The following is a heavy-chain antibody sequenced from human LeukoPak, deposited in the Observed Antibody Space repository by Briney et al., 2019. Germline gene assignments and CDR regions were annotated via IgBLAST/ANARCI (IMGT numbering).Heavy chain of an antibody. Sequence: GESLKISCKGSGYTFTSHWIGWVRQMPGKGLERMGIIYPDDSDTRYSPSFQGQVTISADKSVNSAYLQWSSLKASDSAMYYCARHDYRGASCHLDYWGQGTLVTVSS. CDR1: GYTFTSHW. D-gene: IGHD2-15*01. J-gene: IGHJ4*02. CDR2: IYPDDSDT. V-gene: IGHV5-51*01. CDR3: ARHDYRGASCHLDY.